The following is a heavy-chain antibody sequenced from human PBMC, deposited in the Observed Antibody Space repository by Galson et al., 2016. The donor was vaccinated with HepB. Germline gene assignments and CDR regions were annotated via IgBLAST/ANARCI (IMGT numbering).Heavy chain of an antibody. CDR2: IWHDGSKT. V-gene: IGHV3-33*01. CDR1: DFTFSNYA. CDR3: ARGLGGSWYVEYYFYHMDV. J-gene: IGHJ6*03. Sequence: SLRLSCAESDFTFSNYAMHWVRQAPGKGLEWVAVIWHDGSKTYYAESVKGRFTISRDNSKNTLKLDMNSLRAEDTAVYYCARGLGGSWYVEYYFYHMDVWGKGTTVTVSS. D-gene: IGHD6-13*01.